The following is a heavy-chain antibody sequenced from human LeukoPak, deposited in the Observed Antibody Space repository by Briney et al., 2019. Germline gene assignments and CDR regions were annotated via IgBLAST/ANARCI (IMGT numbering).Heavy chain of an antibody. V-gene: IGHV1-69*13. CDR1: GGTFSSYA. Sequence: SVKVSCKASGGTFSSYAISWVRQAPGQGLEWMGGIIPIFGTANYAQKFQGRVTITADESTSTAYMELSSLRSEDTAVYYCARVTPDYDNSGYLWYFDYWGQGTLVTVSS. D-gene: IGHD3-22*01. CDR2: IIPIFGTA. J-gene: IGHJ4*02. CDR3: ARVTPDYDNSGYLWYFDY.